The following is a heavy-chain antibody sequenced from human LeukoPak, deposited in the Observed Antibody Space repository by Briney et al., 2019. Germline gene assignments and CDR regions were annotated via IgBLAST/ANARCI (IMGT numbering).Heavy chain of an antibody. Sequence: GGSLRLSCAASGFTFSSYAMSWVRQAPGKGLEWVSVVSGSGGSTSYVDSVKGRFTISRDNSKNTLYLQMNSLRDEDTAVYYCARVWQDYSGVDYWGQGTLVTVSS. J-gene: IGHJ4*02. V-gene: IGHV3-23*01. D-gene: IGHD2-21*01. CDR3: ARVWQDYSGVDY. CDR1: GFTFSSYA. CDR2: VSGSGGST.